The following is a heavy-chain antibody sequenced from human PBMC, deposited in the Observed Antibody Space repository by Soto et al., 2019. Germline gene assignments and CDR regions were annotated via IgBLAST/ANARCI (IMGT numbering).Heavy chain of an antibody. CDR2: ISGSGGST. J-gene: IGHJ4*02. D-gene: IGHD2-15*01. V-gene: IGHV3-23*01. Sequence: EVQLLESGGGLVQPGGSLRLSCAASGFTFSSYAMSWVRQAPGKGVEWVSAISGSGGSTYYADSVKGRFTISRDNSKNTPYLQMNNLRAEDTAVYYCANRGGTVVTPYWGQGTLVTVSS. CDR3: ANRGGTVVTPY. CDR1: GFTFSSYA.